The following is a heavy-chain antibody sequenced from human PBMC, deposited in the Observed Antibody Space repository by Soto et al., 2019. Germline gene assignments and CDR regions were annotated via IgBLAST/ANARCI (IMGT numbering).Heavy chain of an antibody. D-gene: IGHD4-17*01. J-gene: IGHJ6*02. CDR3: ARDPTGVTGYYYDGVVA. CDR2: INAGNGNT. Sequence: QRLEWMGWINAGNGNTKYSQKFQGRVTITRDTSASTAYMELSSLRSEDTAVYYCARDPTGVTGYYYDGVVAWGQLTRV. V-gene: IGHV1-3*01.